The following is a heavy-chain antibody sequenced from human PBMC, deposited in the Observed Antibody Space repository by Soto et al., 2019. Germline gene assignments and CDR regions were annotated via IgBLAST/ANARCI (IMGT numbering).Heavy chain of an antibody. J-gene: IGHJ4*02. CDR1: GYTFTGYY. CDR2: INPNSGGT. V-gene: IGHV1-2*02. Sequence: ASVKVSCKASGYTFTGYYMHWVRQAPGQGLEWMGWINPNSGGTNYAQKFQGRVTMTRDTSISTAYMGLSRLRSDDTAVYYCARDPSPITIFGVVIPYYFDYWGQGTLVTVSS. D-gene: IGHD3-3*01. CDR3: ARDPSPITIFGVVIPYYFDY.